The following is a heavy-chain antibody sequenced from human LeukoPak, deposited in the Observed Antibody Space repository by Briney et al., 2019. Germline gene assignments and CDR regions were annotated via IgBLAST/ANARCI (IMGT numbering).Heavy chain of an antibody. D-gene: IGHD3-10*01. CDR1: GYSFTTYW. J-gene: IGHJ6*03. Sequence: GESLKISCKGSGYSFTTYWIDWVRQMPGKGLEWMGIIYPGDSDTRYSPSFQGQVTISADKSISTAYLQWSSLKASDTAMYYCARVSNYYGSGSYKEDYYYMDVWGKGTTVTVSS. V-gene: IGHV5-51*01. CDR3: ARVSNYYGSGSYKEDYYYMDV. CDR2: IYPGDSDT.